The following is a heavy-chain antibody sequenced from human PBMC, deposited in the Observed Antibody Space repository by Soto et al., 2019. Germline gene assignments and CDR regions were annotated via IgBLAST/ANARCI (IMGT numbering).Heavy chain of an antibody. CDR3: ARDLRFLEWAYYCYGMDV. J-gene: IGHJ6*02. V-gene: IGHV1-3*01. D-gene: IGHD3-3*01. CDR2: INAGNGST. Sequence: VASVKVSCKASGYTFTSYAMHWVRQAPGQRLEWMGWINAGNGSTKYSQKFQGRVTITRDTSASTAYMELSSLRSEDTAVYYCARDLRFLEWAYYCYGMDVWGQGTTVTVSS. CDR1: GYTFTSYA.